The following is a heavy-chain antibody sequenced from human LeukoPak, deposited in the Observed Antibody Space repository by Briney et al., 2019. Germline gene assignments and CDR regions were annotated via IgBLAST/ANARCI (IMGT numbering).Heavy chain of an antibody. J-gene: IGHJ4*02. D-gene: IGHD3-10*01. V-gene: IGHV3-64D*06. CDR3: VKDEPYYYGSGGD. CDR1: GFTFSSYA. Sequence: GGSLRLSCSASGFTFSSYAMHWVRQAPGKGLEYVSAISSNGGSTYYADSVKGRFTISRDNSKNTLYLQMSSLRAEDTAVYYCVKDEPYYYGSGGDWGQGTLVTVSS. CDR2: ISSNGGST.